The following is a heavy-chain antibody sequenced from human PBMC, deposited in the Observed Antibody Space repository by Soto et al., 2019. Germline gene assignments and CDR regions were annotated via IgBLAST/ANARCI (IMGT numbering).Heavy chain of an antibody. Sequence: QITLKESGPTLVKPTQTLTLTCTFSGFSLSTSGVGVGWIRQPPGEALEWIAVIYWDDAKESSPSLKNRLTITKDISKNQVVLTMTNMGPMDTGTYYRARKGPEDWPLDYWGQGTLVTVSS. CDR1: GFSLSTSGVG. D-gene: IGHD3-9*01. J-gene: IGHJ4*02. CDR2: IYWDDAK. CDR3: ARKGPEDWPLDY. V-gene: IGHV2-5*02.